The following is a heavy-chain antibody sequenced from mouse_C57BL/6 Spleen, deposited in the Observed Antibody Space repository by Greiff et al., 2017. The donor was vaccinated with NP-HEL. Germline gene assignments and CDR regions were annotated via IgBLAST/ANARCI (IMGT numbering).Heavy chain of an antibody. J-gene: IGHJ4*01. CDR1: GYTFTSYW. V-gene: IGHV1-53*01. CDR3: ARSSPRDYAMDY. CDR2: INPSNGGT. Sequence: QVQLKQPGTELVKPGASVKLSCKASGYTFTSYWMHWVKQRPGQGLEWIGNINPSNGGTNYNEKFKSKATLTVDKSSSTAYMQLSSLTSEDSAVYYCARSSPRDYAMDYWGQGTSVTVSS.